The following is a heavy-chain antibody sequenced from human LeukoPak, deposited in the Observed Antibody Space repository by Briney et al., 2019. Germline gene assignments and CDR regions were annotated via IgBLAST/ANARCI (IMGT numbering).Heavy chain of an antibody. CDR3: AKNPPTYREEDYYYYYYMDV. V-gene: IGHV3-23*01. CDR2: ISGSGGST. D-gene: IGHD1-14*01. CDR1: GFTFSSYA. J-gene: IGHJ6*03. Sequence: GGSLRLSRAASGFTFSSYAMSWVRQAPGKGLEWVSAISGSGGSTYYADSVKGRFTISRDNSKNTLYLQMNSLRAEDTAVYYCAKNPPTYREEDYYYYYYMDVWGKGTTVTVSS.